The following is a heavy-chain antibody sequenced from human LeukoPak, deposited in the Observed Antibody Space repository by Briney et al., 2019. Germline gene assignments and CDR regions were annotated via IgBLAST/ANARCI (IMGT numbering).Heavy chain of an antibody. Sequence: ASVKVSCKASGYTFTSYYLHWVRQAPGQGLEWMGWTNPNSGGTNYAQKFQGRVTMTRDTSISTAYMELSRLRSDDTAEYYCARALYYDSSGYYSSSYYYFQHWGQGTLVTVSS. CDR1: GYTFTSYY. CDR3: ARALYYDSSGYYSSSYYYFQH. V-gene: IGHV1-2*02. CDR2: TNPNSGGT. J-gene: IGHJ1*01. D-gene: IGHD3-22*01.